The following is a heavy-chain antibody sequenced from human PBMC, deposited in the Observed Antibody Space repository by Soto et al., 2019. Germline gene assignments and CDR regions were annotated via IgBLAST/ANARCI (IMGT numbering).Heavy chain of an antibody. Sequence: EVQLVESGGGLVQPGGSLRLSCAASGFTFSFYWMHWVRQAPGKGLVWVSRIRGDGSSTSYADSLKGRFTISRDNAKNTGYVQMNSLRVEDTAVYYCARGVSSGWDYYFDYWGQGTLVTVSS. CDR1: GFTFSFYW. CDR2: IRGDGSST. D-gene: IGHD6-19*01. V-gene: IGHV3-74*01. J-gene: IGHJ4*02. CDR3: ARGVSSGWDYYFDY.